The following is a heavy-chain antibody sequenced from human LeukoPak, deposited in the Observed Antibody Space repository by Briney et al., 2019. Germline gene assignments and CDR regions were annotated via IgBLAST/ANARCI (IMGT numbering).Heavy chain of an antibody. CDR1: GFTFSSYS. J-gene: IGHJ4*02. D-gene: IGHD6-19*01. Sequence: GGSLRLSCAASGFTFSSYSMNWVRQAPGKGLEWVSFIRSSSSYIYYADSVKGRFTISRDNAKNSLYLQMNSLRAEDTAVYYCARPGIAVAGEFFDYWGQGTLVTVSS. CDR2: IRSSSSYI. CDR3: ARPGIAVAGEFFDY. V-gene: IGHV3-21*01.